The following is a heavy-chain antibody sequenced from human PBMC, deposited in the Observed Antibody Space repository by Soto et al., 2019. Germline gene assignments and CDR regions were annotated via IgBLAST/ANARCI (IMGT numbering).Heavy chain of an antibody. CDR2: IYHSGST. J-gene: IGHJ3*02. CDR3: SSLNTHDAFDI. Sequence: SETLSLTCTVSGDSITSSSHYWGWIRQPPGKGLEWIGYIYHSGSTYYNPSLKSRVTISVDRSKNQFSLKLSSVTAADTAVYYCSSLNTHDAFDIWGEGTMVTVS. CDR1: GDSITSSSHY. V-gene: IGHV4-39*07.